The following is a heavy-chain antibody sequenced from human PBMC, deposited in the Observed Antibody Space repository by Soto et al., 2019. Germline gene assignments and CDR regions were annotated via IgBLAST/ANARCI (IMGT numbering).Heavy chain of an antibody. D-gene: IGHD2-15*01. CDR1: GDTLRSYT. CDR3: AREDIVGVVDAFHYYGMDV. Sequence: QVQLVQSGAAVKKPGSSVKVCCKDSGDTLRSYTISWVRQDPGQGLEWMGRIISNLGIAHYAQKIQGRVTITSDKSTSTAYMELSRLISEDTAVYYCAREDIVGVVDAFHYYGMDVWGQGTKVTFSS. CDR2: IISNLGIA. J-gene: IGHJ6*02. V-gene: IGHV1-69*08.